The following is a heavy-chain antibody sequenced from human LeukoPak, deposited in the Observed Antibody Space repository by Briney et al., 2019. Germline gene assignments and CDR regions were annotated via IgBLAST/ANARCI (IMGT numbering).Heavy chain of an antibody. CDR2: VYYNGNT. D-gene: IGHD6-19*01. V-gene: IGHV4-59*01. Sequence: SETLSLTCTVSGGSINNNYWSWIRQPPGKGLEWIGYVYYNGNTNYNPSLKSRGTISVDTFKNHFSLKVRSVSAAGTAVYYCARGGWSMDYWGQGTLVTVSS. CDR3: ARGGWSMDY. J-gene: IGHJ4*02. CDR1: GGSINNNY.